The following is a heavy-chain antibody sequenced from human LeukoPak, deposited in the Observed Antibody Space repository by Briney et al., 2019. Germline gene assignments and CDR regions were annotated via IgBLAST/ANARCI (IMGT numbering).Heavy chain of an antibody. CDR3: AREEIFRCSGGSCYFDY. Sequence: ASVKVSCKASGYTFTSYDINWVRQATGQGLEWMGWMNPNSGNTDYAQKFQGRATMTRNTSISTAYMELSSLRSEDTAVYYCAREEIFRCSGGSCYFDYWGQGTLVTVSS. CDR2: MNPNSGNT. D-gene: IGHD2-15*01. V-gene: IGHV1-8*01. J-gene: IGHJ4*02. CDR1: GYTFTSYD.